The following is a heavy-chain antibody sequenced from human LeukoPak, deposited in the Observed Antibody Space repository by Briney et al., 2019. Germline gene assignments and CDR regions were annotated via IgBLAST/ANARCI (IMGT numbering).Heavy chain of an antibody. Sequence: ASVKVSCKASVYTFTSYGISWVRQAPGQGLEWMGWISAYNGNTNYAQKLQGRVTMTTDTSTSTAYMELRSLRSDDTAVYYCAREANYYGSDWFDPWGQGTLVTVSS. CDR2: ISAYNGNT. V-gene: IGHV1-18*01. CDR1: VYTFTSYG. CDR3: AREANYYGSDWFDP. D-gene: IGHD3-10*01. J-gene: IGHJ5*02.